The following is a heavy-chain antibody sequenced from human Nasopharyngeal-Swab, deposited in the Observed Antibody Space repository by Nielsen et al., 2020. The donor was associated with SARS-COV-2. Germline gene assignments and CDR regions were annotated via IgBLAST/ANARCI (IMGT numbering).Heavy chain of an antibody. CDR2: ISWNSGSI. CDR1: GFTCDDYA. D-gene: IGHD1-26*01. CDR3: AGVGGMDV. V-gene: IGHV3-9*01. J-gene: IGHJ6*02. Sequence: GGSLRLSCAASGFTCDDYAMHWVRQAPGKGLEWVSGISWNSGSIGYADSVKGRFTISRDNAKNSLYLQMNSLRAEDTALYYCAGVGGMDVWGQGTTVTVSS.